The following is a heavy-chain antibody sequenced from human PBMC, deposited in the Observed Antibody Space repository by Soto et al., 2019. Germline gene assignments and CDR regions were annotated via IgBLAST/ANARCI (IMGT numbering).Heavy chain of an antibody. CDR3: ARDPGAATFDY. V-gene: IGHV1-18*04. CDR2: INPYNGNT. J-gene: IGHJ4*01. Sequence: ASVKLSCKASGYRFSSYVVSWVRQAPGQGLEWIGWINPYNGNTLNAQNLQGRVTLTTDTSTSTAYMELRSLRSDDTAIYYCARDPGAATFDYWGQGTLVTVSS. D-gene: IGHD1-26*01. CDR1: GYRFSSYV.